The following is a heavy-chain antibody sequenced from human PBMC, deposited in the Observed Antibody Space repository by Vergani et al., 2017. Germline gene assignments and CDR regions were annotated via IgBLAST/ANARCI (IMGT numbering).Heavy chain of an antibody. Sequence: QVQLQESGPGLVKPSETLSLTCTVSGGSISSYYWSWVRQPAGKGLRWIGRIYTSGSTNYNPSLKSRVTMSVYTSKNQFSLKLSSVTAADTAVYYCARDLDDAFDIWGQGTMVTVSA. CDR1: GGSISSYY. V-gene: IGHV4-4*07. J-gene: IGHJ3*02. CDR3: ARDLDDAFDI. CDR2: IYTSGST.